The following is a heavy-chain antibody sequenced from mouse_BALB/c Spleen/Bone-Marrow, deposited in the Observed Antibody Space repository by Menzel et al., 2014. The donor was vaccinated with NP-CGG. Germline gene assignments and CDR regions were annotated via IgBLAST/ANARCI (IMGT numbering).Heavy chain of an antibody. CDR2: ISSGGSNT. CDR3: ARHQRYYAMDY. J-gene: IGHJ4*01. CDR1: GFTFSSYG. V-gene: IGHV5-6*01. Sequence: EVKVVESGGDLVKPGGSLKLSCAASGFTFSSYGMSWGRQTPDKGLEWVATISSGGSNTYYPDSVKGRFTISRDNAKNTLYLQMSSLKSEDTAMYYCARHQRYYAMDYWGQGTSVTVSS.